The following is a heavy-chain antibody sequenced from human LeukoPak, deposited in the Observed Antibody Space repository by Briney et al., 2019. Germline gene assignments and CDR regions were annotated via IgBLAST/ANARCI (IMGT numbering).Heavy chain of an antibody. D-gene: IGHD2-15*01. V-gene: IGHV1-2*06. CDR2: INPNSGGT. CDR1: GYTFTGYY. CDR3: ARLCSGGSCYLFDY. J-gene: IGHJ4*02. Sequence: ASVKVSCKASGYTFTGYYMHWVRPAPGQGLEWMGRINPNSGGTNYAQKFQGRVTMTRDTSISTAYMELSRLRSDDTAVYYCARLCSGGSCYLFDYWGQGTLVTVSS.